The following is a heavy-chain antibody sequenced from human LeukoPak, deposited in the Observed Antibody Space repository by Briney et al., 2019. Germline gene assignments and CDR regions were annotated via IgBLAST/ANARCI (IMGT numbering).Heavy chain of an antibody. V-gene: IGHV4-34*01. CDR1: GGSFSDYY. CDR3: ARGPILGRDY. Sequence: PSETLSLTCGVYGGSFSDYYWTWIRQPPGKGLEWIGEIHHSGSTNYNPSLKSRVTISVDTSKNQFSLKLSSVTAADTAVYYCARGPILGRDYWGQGTLVTVSS. J-gene: IGHJ4*02. D-gene: IGHD3-10*01. CDR2: IHHSGST.